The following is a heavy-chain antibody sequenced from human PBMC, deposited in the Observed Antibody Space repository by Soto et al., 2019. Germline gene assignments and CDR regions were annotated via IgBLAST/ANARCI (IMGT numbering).Heavy chain of an antibody. CDR2: IYYSGST. V-gene: IGHV4-31*03. CDR3: ARAPITMIVLGFDP. J-gene: IGHJ5*02. Sequence: SETLSLTCTVSGGSISSGGYSWSWIRQHPGKGLEWIGYIYYSGSTYYNPSLKSRVTISVDTSKNQFSLRLSSVTAADTAVYYCARAPITMIVLGFDPWSQGTLVTVSS. CDR1: GGSISSGGYS. D-gene: IGHD3-22*01.